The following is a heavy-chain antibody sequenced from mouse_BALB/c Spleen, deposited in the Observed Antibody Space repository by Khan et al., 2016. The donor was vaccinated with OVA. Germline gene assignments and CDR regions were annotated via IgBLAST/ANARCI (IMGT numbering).Heavy chain of an antibody. CDR3: ARWFDGYSSLYAMDY. CDR1: GFSLTSYG. Sequence: QVQLKESGPGLVAPSQSLSITCTVSGFSLTSYGVHWVRQPPGKGLEWLVVIWSDGSTNYNSVLKSRLSISKDNSKSQVFLKMNSLQTDDTAIYYCARWFDGYSSLYAMDYWGQGTSDTVSS. J-gene: IGHJ4*01. CDR2: IWSDGST. V-gene: IGHV2-6*02. D-gene: IGHD2-3*01.